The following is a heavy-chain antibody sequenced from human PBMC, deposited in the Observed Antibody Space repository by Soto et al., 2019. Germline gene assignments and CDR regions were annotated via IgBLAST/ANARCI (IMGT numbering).Heavy chain of an antibody. CDR2: ILPIFDTT. CDR3: ATWGSGYSSAPRFYFEY. CDR1: GGIFSSNA. J-gene: IGHJ4*02. D-gene: IGHD5-18*01. Sequence: QVQLVQSGAEVKKPGSSVKVSCQASGGIFSSNAISWVRQAPGQGLEWMGGILPIFDTTHYAQKFQGRVTITADESTSTAYMELSSLKSEDTALYYWATWGSGYSSAPRFYFEYCGQGTLVTVSS. V-gene: IGHV1-69*01.